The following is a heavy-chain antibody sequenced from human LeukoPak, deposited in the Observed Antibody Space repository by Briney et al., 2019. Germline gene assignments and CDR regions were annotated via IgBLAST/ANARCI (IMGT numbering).Heavy chain of an antibody. CDR1: GFTFSSYA. V-gene: IGHV3-30-3*01. Sequence: GGSLRLSCAASGFTFSSYAMHWVRQAPGKGLEGVAVISYDGSNKYYADSVKGRFTISRDNSKNTLYLQMNSLRAEDTAVYYCARSWLTGYYYYYGMDVWGQGTTVTVSS. D-gene: IGHD1-14*01. J-gene: IGHJ6*02. CDR2: ISYDGSNK. CDR3: ARSWLTGYYYYYGMDV.